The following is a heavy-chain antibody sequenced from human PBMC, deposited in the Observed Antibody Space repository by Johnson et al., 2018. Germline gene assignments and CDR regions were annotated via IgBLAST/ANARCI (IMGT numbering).Heavy chain of an antibody. J-gene: IGHJ3*01. CDR1: GFTFSSYW. V-gene: IGHV3-7*04. CDR3: ATESTGDSAFEG. Sequence: EVQLLESGGGLVQPGGSLRLSCAASGFTFSSYWMTWVRQAPGKGLEWVANIKQDETEKYYVDSVKGRFTISRDNAKSSLFLQMDSLKAEDTAGYYCATESTGDSAFEGWGQGTMVAVSS. CDR2: IKQDETEK. D-gene: IGHD7-27*01.